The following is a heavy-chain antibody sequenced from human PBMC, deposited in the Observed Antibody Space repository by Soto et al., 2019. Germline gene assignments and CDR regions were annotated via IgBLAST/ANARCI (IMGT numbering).Heavy chain of an antibody. CDR3: ARGGHIAVVTASFDY. Sequence: ASVKVSCKTSGYTFINYGISWVRQAPGQGPEWMGWISPYNDDTKYAQKFQGRVTMTTDTSTRTVFMELSSLRSEDTAVYYCARGGHIAVVTASFDYWGQGTLVTVSS. CDR2: ISPYNDDT. J-gene: IGHJ4*02. CDR1: GYTFINYG. D-gene: IGHD2-21*02. V-gene: IGHV1-18*01.